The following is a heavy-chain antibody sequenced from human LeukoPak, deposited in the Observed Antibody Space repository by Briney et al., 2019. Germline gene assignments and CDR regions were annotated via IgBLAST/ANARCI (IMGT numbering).Heavy chain of an antibody. Sequence: PGGSLRLSCAASGFTVSSNYMSWVRQAPGKGLEWVSVIYSGGSTYYADSVKGRLTISRDNSKNTLYLQMNSLRAEDTAVYYCARRCGGDCYEYDYWGQGTLVTVSS. J-gene: IGHJ4*02. V-gene: IGHV3-53*01. CDR1: GFTVSSNY. CDR2: IYSGGST. D-gene: IGHD2-21*02. CDR3: ARRCGGDCYEYDY.